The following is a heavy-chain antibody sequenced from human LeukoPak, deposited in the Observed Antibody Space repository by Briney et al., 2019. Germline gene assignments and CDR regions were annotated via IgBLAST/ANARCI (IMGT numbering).Heavy chain of an antibody. CDR1: GFTFSSYS. D-gene: IGHD2-2*01. J-gene: IGHJ1*01. Sequence: GGSLRLSCAASGFTFSSYSMNWVRQAPGKGLEWVSSISSSSSYIYYADSVKGRFTISRDNAKNSLYLQMNSLRAEDTAVYYCARGYCSSTSCSNGGYFQHWGQGTLVTVSS. CDR2: ISSSSSYI. V-gene: IGHV3-21*01. CDR3: ARGYCSSTSCSNGGYFQH.